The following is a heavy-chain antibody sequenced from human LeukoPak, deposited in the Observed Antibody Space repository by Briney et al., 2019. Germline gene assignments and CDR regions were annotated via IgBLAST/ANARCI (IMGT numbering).Heavy chain of an antibody. CDR1: GFTFSGYA. Sequence: GGSLRLSCAASGFTFSGYAMSWDRQAPGKGLEWVSAISGSGGSTYYADSVKGRFTISKDNSKNTVYLQMSSLRVDDTAVYYCAKAASSSWPSYYYGMDVWGQGTTVTVSS. CDR2: ISGSGGST. V-gene: IGHV3-23*01. CDR3: AKAASSSWPSYYYGMDV. D-gene: IGHD6-13*01. J-gene: IGHJ6*02.